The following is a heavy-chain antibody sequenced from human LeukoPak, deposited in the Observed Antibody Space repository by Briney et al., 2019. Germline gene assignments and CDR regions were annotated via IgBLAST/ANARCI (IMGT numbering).Heavy chain of an antibody. CDR1: GFTFSSYG. Sequence: QTGGSLRLSCAASGFTFSSYGMHWVRQAPGKGLEWVAVISYDGSNKYYADSVKGRFTISRDNSKNTLYLQMNSLRAEDTAVYHCAKDRYRIAAAGELFDYWGQGTLDTVSS. CDR3: AKDRYRIAAAGELFDY. V-gene: IGHV3-30*18. CDR2: ISYDGSNK. D-gene: IGHD6-13*01. J-gene: IGHJ4*02.